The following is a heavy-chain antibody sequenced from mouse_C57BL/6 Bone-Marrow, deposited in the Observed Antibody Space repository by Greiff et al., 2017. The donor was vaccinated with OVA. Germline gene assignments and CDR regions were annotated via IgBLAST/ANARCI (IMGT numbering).Heavy chain of an antibody. CDR3: ARRGNYDYDLAWFAY. J-gene: IGHJ3*01. D-gene: IGHD2-4*01. CDR2: IDPSDSYT. Sequence: VQLQQPGAELVMPGASVKLSCKASGYTFTSYWMHWVKQRPGQGLEWIGEIDPSDSYTNYNQKFKGKSTLTVDKSSSTAYMQLSSLTSEDSAVYYCARRGNYDYDLAWFAYWGQGTLVTVSA. CDR1: GYTFTSYW. V-gene: IGHV1-69*01.